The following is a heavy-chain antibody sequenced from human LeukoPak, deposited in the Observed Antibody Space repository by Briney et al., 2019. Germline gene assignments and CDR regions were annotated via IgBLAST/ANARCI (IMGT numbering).Heavy chain of an antibody. Sequence: GGSLRLSCAVSGFTFSSYAMHWVRQAPGKGLEWVAVISYDGSNKYYADSVKGRFTISRDNSKNTLYLQMNSLRAEDTAVYYCLYDSSGYYSFAFDIWGQGTMVTVSS. D-gene: IGHD3-22*01. CDR1: GFTFSSYA. CDR2: ISYDGSNK. J-gene: IGHJ3*02. V-gene: IGHV3-30*01. CDR3: LYDSSGYYSFAFDI.